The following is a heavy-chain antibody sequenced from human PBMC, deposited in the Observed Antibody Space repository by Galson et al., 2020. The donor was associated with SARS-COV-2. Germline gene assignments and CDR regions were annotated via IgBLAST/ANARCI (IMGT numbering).Heavy chain of an antibody. CDR1: GFAFDDFA. CDR2: ISGEGDKS. CDR3: AKDVSGNYASWFES. Sequence: TGGSLRLSCVASGFAFDDFAMHWVRQRPGKGLEWLCLISGEGDKSYYSDSVKGRFTISKDLTTNSLFLEMNTLTPEDTGFYFCAKDVSGNYASWFESWGQGTLVTVSS. V-gene: IGHV3-43*02. D-gene: IGHD3-16*01. J-gene: IGHJ5*01.